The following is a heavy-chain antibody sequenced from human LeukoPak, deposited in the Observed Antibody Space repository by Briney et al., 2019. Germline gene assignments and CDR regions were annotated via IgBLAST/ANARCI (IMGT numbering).Heavy chain of an antibody. D-gene: IGHD3-9*01. V-gene: IGHV1-2*02. CDR3: AREIEYYDILTALSWFDP. CDR1: GYTFTGYY. Sequence: ASVKVSCKASGYTFTGYYTHWVRQAPGQGLEWMGWINPNSGGTNYAQKFQGRVTLTRDTSISTAYMELSRLRSDDTAVYYCAREIEYYDILTALSWFDPWGQGTLVTVSS. CDR2: INPNSGGT. J-gene: IGHJ5*02.